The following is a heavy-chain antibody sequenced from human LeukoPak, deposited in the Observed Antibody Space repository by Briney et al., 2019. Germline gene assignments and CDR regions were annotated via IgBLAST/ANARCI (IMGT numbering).Heavy chain of an antibody. J-gene: IGHJ3*02. CDR3: ARWAARYDAFDI. CDR2: IYYSGST. V-gene: IGHV4-30-4*08. Sequence: LRLSCAASGFTFSSYSMNWVRQPPGKGLEWIGYIYYSGSTYYNPSLKSRVTISVDTSKNQFSLKLSSVTAADTAVYYCARWAARYDAFDIWGQGTMVTVSS. CDR1: GFTFSSYS. D-gene: IGHD6-6*01.